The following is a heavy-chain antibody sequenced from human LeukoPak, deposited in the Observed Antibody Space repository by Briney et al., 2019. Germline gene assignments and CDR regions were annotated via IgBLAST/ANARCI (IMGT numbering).Heavy chain of an antibody. Sequence: SVKVSCKASGGTFSSYAISWVRQAPGQGLAWMGRIIPILGIANYAQKFQGRVTITADKSTSTAYMELSSLRSEDTAVYYCARDTGDSYNYWGQGTLVTVSS. CDR2: IIPILGIA. CDR1: GGTFSSYA. V-gene: IGHV1-69*04. D-gene: IGHD5-24*01. J-gene: IGHJ4*02. CDR3: ARDTGDSYNY.